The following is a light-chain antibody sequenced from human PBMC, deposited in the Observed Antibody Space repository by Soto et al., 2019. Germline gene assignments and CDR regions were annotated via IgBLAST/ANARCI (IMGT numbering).Light chain of an antibody. CDR3: QHYGGSLYT. CDR2: GAS. J-gene: IGKJ2*01. Sequence: EIVLTQSPGTLSLSPGERATLSCRASQSLSGNYLAWYQQKPGQAPRVLIYGASSRATGIPDRFSGGGSGTGFTLTISRLEPEDFAVYYCQHYGGSLYTFGRGTKVEIK. CDR1: QSLSGNY. V-gene: IGKV3-20*01.